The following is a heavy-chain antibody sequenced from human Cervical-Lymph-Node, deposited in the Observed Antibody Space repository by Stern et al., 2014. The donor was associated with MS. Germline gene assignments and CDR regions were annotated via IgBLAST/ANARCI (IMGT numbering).Heavy chain of an antibody. J-gene: IGHJ3*02. CDR2: IYWDDEK. V-gene: IGHV2-5*02. D-gene: IGHD4-17*01. CDR3: THSLHGDYYDAFDT. CDR1: GFALRNSGVS. Sequence: QATLKESGPTLVKATQPLTLTSTFSGFALRNSGVSVAWIRQPPGKAMEWLAVIYWDDEKRYSPSLKSRLSITKDASESQVVLTMTNMDPVDTATYYCTHSLHGDYYDAFDTWGQGTMVTVSS.